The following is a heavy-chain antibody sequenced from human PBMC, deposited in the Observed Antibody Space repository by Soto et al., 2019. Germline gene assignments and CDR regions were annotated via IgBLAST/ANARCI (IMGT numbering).Heavy chain of an antibody. D-gene: IGHD1-26*01. CDR1: GFTFSSYS. V-gene: IGHV3-48*02. J-gene: IGHJ5*02. CDR3: ARECGSLNWFDP. CDR2: ISSSSSTI. Sequence: EVQLVESGGGLVQPGGSLRLSCAASGFTFSSYSMNWVRQAPGKGLEWVSYISSSSSTIYYADSVKGRFTSSRDNAKNSLSLQMNSLRDEDTAVYYCARECGSLNWFDPWGQGTLVTVSS.